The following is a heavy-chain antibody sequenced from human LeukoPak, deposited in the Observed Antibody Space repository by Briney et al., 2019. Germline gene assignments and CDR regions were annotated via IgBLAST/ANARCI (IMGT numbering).Heavy chain of an antibody. CDR2: ISSSGSTI. CDR1: GFTFSSYE. D-gene: IGHD3-10*02. CDR3: AELGITMIGGV. V-gene: IGHV3-48*03. Sequence: GGSLRLSCAASGFTFSSYEMNWVREAPGEGLERVSYISSSGSTIYYADSVKGRFTISRDNAKNSLYLQMNSLRAEDTAVYYCAELGITMIGGVWGKGTTVTVSS. J-gene: IGHJ6*04.